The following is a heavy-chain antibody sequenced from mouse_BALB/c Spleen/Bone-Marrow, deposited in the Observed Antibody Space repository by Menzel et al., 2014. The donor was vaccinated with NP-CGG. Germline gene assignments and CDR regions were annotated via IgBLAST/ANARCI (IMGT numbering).Heavy chain of an antibody. D-gene: IGHD2-14*01. V-gene: IGHV2-3*01. CDR2: IWGDGST. J-gene: IGHJ4*01. CDR3: AKQDYYRYDYAMDY. Sequence: VQGVESGTGLVAPSQSLSITCTVSGFSLTNYGVSWVRQPPGKGLEWLGVIWGDGSTNYHSALISRLGVSKDNSKSQVFLKLNSLQTDDTATYYCAKQDYYRYDYAMDYWGQGTSVTVSS. CDR1: GFSLTNYG.